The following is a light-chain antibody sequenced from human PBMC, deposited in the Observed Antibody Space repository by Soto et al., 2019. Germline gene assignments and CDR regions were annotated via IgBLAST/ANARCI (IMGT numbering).Light chain of an antibody. J-gene: IGLJ2*01. Sequence: QSVLMQPSSVSAAPGQKVTISCSGSSSNIGNNYVSWYQQFPGTAPKLLIYNNNKRPSGIPDRFSGSKSGTSATLGITGLQTGDEADYYSGTWDCSLSAVVFGGVTKLTVL. CDR1: SSNIGNNY. CDR3: GTWDCSLSAVV. CDR2: NNN. V-gene: IGLV1-51*01.